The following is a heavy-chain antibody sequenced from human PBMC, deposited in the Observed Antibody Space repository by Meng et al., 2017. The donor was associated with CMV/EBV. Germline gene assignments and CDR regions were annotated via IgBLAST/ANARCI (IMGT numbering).Heavy chain of an antibody. CDR2: IYYSGST. D-gene: IGHD3-3*01. CDR1: GGSISSGDYY. Sequence: QGQLQELGPGMVKPSQTLSLTCTVSGGSISSGDYYWSWIRQPPGKGLEWIGYIYYSGSTYYNPSLKSRVTISVDTSKNQFSLKLSSVTAADTAVYYCARDNRRGGVDYWGQGTLVTVSS. V-gene: IGHV4-30-4*08. CDR3: ARDNRRGGVDY. J-gene: IGHJ4*02.